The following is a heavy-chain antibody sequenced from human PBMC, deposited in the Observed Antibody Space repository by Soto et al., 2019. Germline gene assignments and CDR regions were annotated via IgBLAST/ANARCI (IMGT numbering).Heavy chain of an antibody. V-gene: IGHV3-21*06. J-gene: IGHJ4*02. CDR1: GFTFSSYS. CDR2: ISSSSSYI. CDR3: AKFTEPGYSSIWYYFEY. Sequence: GGSLRLSCAASGFTFSSYSMNWVRQAPGKGLEWVSSISSSSSYIYYADSVKGRFTISRDNAKNLVSLQMSSLRGEDTALYYCAKFTEPGYSSIWYYFEYWGQGTPVTVSS. D-gene: IGHD6-19*01.